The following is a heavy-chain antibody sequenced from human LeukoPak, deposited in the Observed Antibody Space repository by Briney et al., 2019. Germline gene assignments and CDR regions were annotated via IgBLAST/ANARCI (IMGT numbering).Heavy chain of an antibody. CDR1: GGSIYGYY. J-gene: IGHJ4*02. V-gene: IGHV4-59*01. Sequence: SETLSLTCTVSGGSIYGYYWSLIRQPPGKGLEWIGYIYYSGSTNYNPSLKSRDTISIDTSKNQFSLKLTSVTAADTAVYYCARGEALYSNYGFDYWGQGTLVTVSS. CDR2: IYYSGST. CDR3: ARGEALYSNYGFDY. D-gene: IGHD4-11*01.